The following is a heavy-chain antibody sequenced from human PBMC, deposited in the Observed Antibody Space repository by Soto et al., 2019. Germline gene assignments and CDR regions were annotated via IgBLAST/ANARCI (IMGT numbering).Heavy chain of an antibody. J-gene: IGHJ5*02. CDR1: GGSLSSGNSYS. Sequence: PSETLSLTCAVSGGSLSSGNSYSWSWIRQPPGKGLEWIGSISHTGSTSYNPSLKGRVTMSVDKSKNQYSLKLSSVTAADMAVYYCARAVAPYLGTWFDPWGQGTLVTVST. V-gene: IGHV4-30-2*01. D-gene: IGHD3-16*01. CDR2: ISHTGST. CDR3: ARAVAPYLGTWFDP.